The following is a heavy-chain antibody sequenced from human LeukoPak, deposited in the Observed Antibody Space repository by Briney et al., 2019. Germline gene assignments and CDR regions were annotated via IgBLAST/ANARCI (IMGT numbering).Heavy chain of an antibody. V-gene: IGHV3-30*03. D-gene: IGHD4-17*01. CDR3: ARDDYGDLFTIIDY. Sequence: PGGSLRLSCAASGFTFSSYGMHWVRQAPGKGLEWVAVISYDGSNKYYADSVKGRFTISRDNSKNTLYLQMNSLRAEDTAVYYCARDDYGDLFTIIDYWGQGTLVTVSS. J-gene: IGHJ4*02. CDR2: ISYDGSNK. CDR1: GFTFSSYG.